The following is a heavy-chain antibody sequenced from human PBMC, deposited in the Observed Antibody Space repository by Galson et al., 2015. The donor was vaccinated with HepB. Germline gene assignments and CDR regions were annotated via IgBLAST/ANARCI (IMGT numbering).Heavy chain of an antibody. CDR2: INAGNGNT. D-gene: IGHD3-3*01. V-gene: IGHV1-3*01. Sequence: SVKVSCKASGYTFTSYAMHWVRQAPGQRLEWMGWINAGNGNTKYSQKFQGRVTITRDTSASTAYMVLSSLRSEDTAVYYCARGHARLLEWANYYYYYGMDVWGQGTTVTVSS. CDR3: ARGHARLLEWANYYYYYGMDV. J-gene: IGHJ6*02. CDR1: GYTFTSYA.